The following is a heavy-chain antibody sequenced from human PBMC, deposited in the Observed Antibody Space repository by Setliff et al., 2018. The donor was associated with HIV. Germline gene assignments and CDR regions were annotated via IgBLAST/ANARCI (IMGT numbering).Heavy chain of an antibody. Sequence: QPGGSLRLSCTTSGFAFSDYDFHWVRQVTGEGLEWVSAIGTGGDTYYADSVKGRFTISRGNSKNTLYLQVNSLRAEDMAVYYCARNGARRGLAVARGIWHFDMWGQGTLVTVSS. CDR1: GFAFSDYD. V-gene: IGHV3-13*01. CDR2: IGTGGDT. J-gene: IGHJ4*02. CDR3: ARNGARRGLAVARGIWHFDM. D-gene: IGHD6-19*01.